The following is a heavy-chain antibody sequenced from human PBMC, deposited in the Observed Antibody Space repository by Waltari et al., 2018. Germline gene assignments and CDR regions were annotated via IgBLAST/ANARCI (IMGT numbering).Heavy chain of an antibody. V-gene: IGHV3-48*01. CDR3: ASDPSIGSNLYRYFDF. D-gene: IGHD2-8*01. Sequence: EVQLVESGGGLVQPGGSLRLSCAASGLTFNSHAMNWVRQAPGKGVEWVSHSSSSRGAIYYADSVKGLFTSYRDNSKNSLYMQMNSLRADDTAVYYCASDPSIGSNLYRYFDFWGQGTLVTVSS. CDR2: SSSSRGAI. J-gene: IGHJ4*02. CDR1: GLTFNSHA.